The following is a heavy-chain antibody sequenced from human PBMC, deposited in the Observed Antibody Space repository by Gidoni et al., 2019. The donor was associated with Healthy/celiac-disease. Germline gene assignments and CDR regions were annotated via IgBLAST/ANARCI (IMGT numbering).Heavy chain of an antibody. J-gene: IGHJ6*02. Sequence: STYYNPSLKSRVTISVDTSKNQFSLKLSSVTAADTAVYYCARDEWELFLGGYYYGMDVWGQGTTVTVSS. D-gene: IGHD1-26*01. CDR3: ARDEWELFLGGYYYGMDV. CDR2: ST. V-gene: IGHV4-31*02.